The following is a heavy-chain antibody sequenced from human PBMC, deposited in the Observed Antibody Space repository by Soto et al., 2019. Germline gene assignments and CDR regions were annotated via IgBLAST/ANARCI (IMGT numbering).Heavy chain of an antibody. J-gene: IGHJ4*02. D-gene: IGHD1-26*01. Sequence: SETLSLTCTISGGSVSVYYWSWIRQSTGQGLEWIGYKYASGSPYYNPSLRSRVTISADTSKNQISLKLTSPTAADTAVYYCARGVGSSPPQYWGRGTLVTVLL. CDR2: KYASGSP. CDR1: GGSVSVYY. CDR3: ARGVGSSPPQY. V-gene: IGHV4-59*02.